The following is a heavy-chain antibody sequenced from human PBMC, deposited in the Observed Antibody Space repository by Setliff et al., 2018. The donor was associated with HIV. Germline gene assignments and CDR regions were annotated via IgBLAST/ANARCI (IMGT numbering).Heavy chain of an antibody. CDR2: IYTSGST. J-gene: IGHJ6*03. Sequence: LSLTCTVSGGSINSGSYYWGWIRQPAGKGLEWIGRIYTSGSTNYNPSLKSRVTISVDTSKNQFSPKLNSVTAADTAVYYCARVLGLPYYYMDVWGKGTTVTVSS. D-gene: IGHD3-16*01. CDR3: ARVLGLPYYYMDV. CDR1: GGSINSGSYY. V-gene: IGHV4-61*02.